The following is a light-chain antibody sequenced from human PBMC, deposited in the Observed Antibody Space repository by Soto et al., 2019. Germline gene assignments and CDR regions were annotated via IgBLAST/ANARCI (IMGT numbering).Light chain of an antibody. V-gene: IGKV3-15*01. CDR3: QQYCSWSLT. CDR1: QSVTNN. J-gene: IGKJ4*01. CDR2: DVS. Sequence: EIVMTQSPATLSVSPGERATLSCRASQSVTNNLLAWYQQKPGQAPRLLIYDVSTRATDIPARFSGSGSGAEFTLTISSLQSEDFAVYYCQQYCSWSLTFGGGTKVEIK.